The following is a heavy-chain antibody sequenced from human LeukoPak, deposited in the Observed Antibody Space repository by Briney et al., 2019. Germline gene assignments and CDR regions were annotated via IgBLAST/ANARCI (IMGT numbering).Heavy chain of an antibody. CDR1: GFTFDDYA. J-gene: IGHJ4*02. D-gene: IGHD1-26*01. CDR3: AKAHSGSYAYFDY. V-gene: IGHV3-9*01. Sequence: PGRSLRLSCAASGFTFDDYAMQWVRQAPGKGLEWVSGVSWNSGSIGYADSVKGRFTISRDNAKNSLYLQMNSLRAEDTALYYCAKAHSGSYAYFDYWGQGTLVTVSS. CDR2: VSWNSGSI.